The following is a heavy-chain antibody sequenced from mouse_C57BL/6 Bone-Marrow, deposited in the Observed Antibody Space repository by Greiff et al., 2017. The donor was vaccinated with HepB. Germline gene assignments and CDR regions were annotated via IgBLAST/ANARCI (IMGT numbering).Heavy chain of an antibody. J-gene: IGHJ2*01. Sequence: EVKVEESGGGLVKPGGSLKLSCAASGFTFSSYAMSWVRQTPEKRLEWVATISDGGSYTYYPDNVKGRFTISRDNAKNNLYLQMSHLKSEDTAMYYCARDDTTVVAPDYWGQGTTLTVSS. V-gene: IGHV5-4*01. CDR2: ISDGGSYT. D-gene: IGHD1-1*01. CDR3: ARDDTTVVAPDY. CDR1: GFTFSSYA.